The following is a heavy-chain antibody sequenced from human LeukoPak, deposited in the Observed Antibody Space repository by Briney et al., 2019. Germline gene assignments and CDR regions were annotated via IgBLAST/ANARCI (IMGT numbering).Heavy chain of an antibody. V-gene: IGHV4-34*01. CDR3: ARGRTVTIRGRAFDI. CDR2: INHSGST. Sequence: SETLSLTCAVYGGSFSGYYWSWIRQPPGKGLEWIGEINHSGSTNYNPSLKSRVTISVDTSKNQFSLKLSSVTAADTAVYYCARGRTVTIRGRAFDIWGQGTMVTVSS. D-gene: IGHD4-17*01. J-gene: IGHJ3*02. CDR1: GGSFSGYY.